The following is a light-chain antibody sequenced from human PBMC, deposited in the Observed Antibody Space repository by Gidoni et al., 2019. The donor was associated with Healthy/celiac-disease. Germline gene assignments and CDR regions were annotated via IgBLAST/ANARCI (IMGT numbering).Light chain of an antibody. CDR3: QQYGSSPLWT. CDR1: QSVSSSY. V-gene: IGKV3-20*01. J-gene: IGKJ1*01. Sequence: EIVLTQSPGTLSLSQGETATLSCRASQSVSSSYLAWYHQKPGQAPRLLIYGASSRATGIPDRFSGSGSGTDFTLTISRLEPEDFAVYYCQQYGSSPLWTFGQGTKVEIK. CDR2: GAS.